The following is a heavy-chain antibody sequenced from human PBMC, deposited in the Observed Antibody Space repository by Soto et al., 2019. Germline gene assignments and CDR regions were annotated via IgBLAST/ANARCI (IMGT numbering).Heavy chain of an antibody. V-gene: IGHV3-48*03. Sequence: PGGSLRLSCAASGFTFSSYEMNWVRQAPGKGLEWVSYISSSGSTIYYADSVKGRFTISRDNAKNSLYLQMNSLRAEDTAVYYCASVAYDSSGYYFDYWGQGTLVTV. D-gene: IGHD3-22*01. CDR3: ASVAYDSSGYYFDY. J-gene: IGHJ4*02. CDR1: GFTFSSYE. CDR2: ISSSGSTI.